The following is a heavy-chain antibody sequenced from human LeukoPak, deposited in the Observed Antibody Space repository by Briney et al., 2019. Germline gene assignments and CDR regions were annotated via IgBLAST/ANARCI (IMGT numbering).Heavy chain of an antibody. D-gene: IGHD5-18*01. CDR3: ARVPYTAMVTPIVFDY. CDR1: GGSISSHY. CDR2: IYYSGST. V-gene: IGHV4-59*11. J-gene: IGHJ4*02. Sequence: SETLSLTCIVSGGSISSHYWSWIREPPGKGLEWIGYIYYSGSTNYNPSLKSRVTISVDTSKNQFSLKLSSVTAADTAVYYCARVPYTAMVTPIVFDYWGQGTLVTVSS.